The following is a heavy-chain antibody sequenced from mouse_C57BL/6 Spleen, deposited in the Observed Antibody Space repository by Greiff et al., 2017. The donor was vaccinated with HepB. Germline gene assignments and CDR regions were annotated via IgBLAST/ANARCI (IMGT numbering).Heavy chain of an antibody. D-gene: IGHD2-4*01. V-gene: IGHV1-4*01. CDR2: INPSSGYT. CDR1: GYTFTSYT. J-gene: IGHJ3*01. CDR3: ARSGDYDGFAY. Sequence: VQLQQSGAELARPGASVKMSCKASGYTFTSYTMHWVNQRPGQGLEWIGYINPSSGYTKYNQKFKDKATLTADKSSSTAYMQLSSLTSEDSAVYYCARSGDYDGFAYWGQGTLVTVSA.